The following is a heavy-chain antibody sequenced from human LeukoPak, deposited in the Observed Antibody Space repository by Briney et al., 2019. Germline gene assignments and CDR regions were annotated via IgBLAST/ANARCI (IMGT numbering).Heavy chain of an antibody. V-gene: IGHV2-70*11. J-gene: IGHJ4*02. CDR3: ARGSIVAAGKYYFHY. CDR2: IDWYDDK. CDR1: GFSLSSSGMC. Sequence: SGPALVKPTQTHTLTCTFSGFSLSSSGMCVNWIRQPPGKALEWLARIDWYDDKYYSTSLKTRLTISKDTSKNQVVLTMTNMDPVDTATYYCARGSIVAAGKYYFHYWGQGTLVTVSS. D-gene: IGHD6-13*01.